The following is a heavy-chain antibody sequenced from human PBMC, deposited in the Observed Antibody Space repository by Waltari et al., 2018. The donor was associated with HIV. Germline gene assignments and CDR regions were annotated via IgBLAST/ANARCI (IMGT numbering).Heavy chain of an antibody. Sequence: QVQLQESGPGLVKPSETLSLTCTVSGGSISSYYWSWIRQPPGKGLAWIWYIYYSGSTNYNPSLKSRVTISVDTSKNQFSLKLSSVTAADTAVYYCARVVNCSSTSCYTGYYFDYWGQGTLVTVSS. CDR3: ARVVNCSSTSCYTGYYFDY. D-gene: IGHD2-2*02. J-gene: IGHJ4*02. CDR1: GGSISSYY. CDR2: IYYSGST. V-gene: IGHV4-59*01.